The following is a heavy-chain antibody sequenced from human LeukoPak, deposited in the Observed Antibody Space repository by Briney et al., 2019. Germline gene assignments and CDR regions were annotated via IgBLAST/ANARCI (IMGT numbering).Heavy chain of an antibody. D-gene: IGHD1-26*01. Sequence: ASVKVSCKASGYTFTSYDINWVRQATGQGLEWMGWMNPNSGNTGYAQKFQGRVTMTRNTSISTAYMELSSLRSEDTAVYYCARGSLGGSYLEGAFDIWGQGTMVTVSS. CDR3: ARGSLGGSYLEGAFDI. CDR2: MNPNSGNT. J-gene: IGHJ3*02. CDR1: GYTFTSYD. V-gene: IGHV1-8*01.